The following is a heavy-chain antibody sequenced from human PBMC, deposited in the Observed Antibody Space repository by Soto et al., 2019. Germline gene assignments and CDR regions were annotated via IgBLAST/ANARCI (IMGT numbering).Heavy chain of an antibody. J-gene: IGHJ4*02. Sequence: KPSETLSLTCSVSGGSVRSGSYYWTWIRQPPGKGLERIGYIYQSGTTNYNASLKSRVTISIDTSKNQFFLKLNSVTAADTAVYYCARDSSGRHDYWGQGTLVTVSS. CDR3: ARDSSGRHDY. CDR2: IYQSGTT. CDR1: GGSVRSGSYY. V-gene: IGHV4-61*01. D-gene: IGHD3-22*01.